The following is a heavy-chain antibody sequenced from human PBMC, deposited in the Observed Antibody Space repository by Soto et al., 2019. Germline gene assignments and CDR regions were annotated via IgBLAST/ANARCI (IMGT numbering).Heavy chain of an antibody. V-gene: IGHV4-31*03. Sequence: QVQLQESGPGLVQPSQTLSLTCTVSGASIGSGSYYWSWIRQYPGEGLVWIGHIYDSGRTYYNPSLESRFSISIDTSKNEFALTLTSVTAADTAVYFCERLTKIITGAFDDWGLGTVVTVSS. CDR1: GASIGSGSYY. D-gene: IGHD7-27*01. CDR3: ERLTKIITGAFDD. CDR2: IYDSGRT. J-gene: IGHJ4*02.